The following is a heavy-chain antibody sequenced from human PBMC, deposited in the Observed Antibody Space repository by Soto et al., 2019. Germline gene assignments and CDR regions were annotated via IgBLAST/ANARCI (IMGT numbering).Heavy chain of an antibody. CDR1: GYTFTSYG. J-gene: IGHJ4*02. Sequence: QVQLVQSGAEVKKSGASVKVSCKASGYTFTSYGITWVRHAPGQGLEWMGWISGYNGNTNYAQMLQGRITMAIDTSTSTAYMDLRSLKSDDTAVYFCARGNYFDSSGPFDYWGQGTLVTVSS. CDR3: ARGNYFDSSGPFDY. CDR2: ISGYNGNT. D-gene: IGHD3-22*01. V-gene: IGHV1-18*04.